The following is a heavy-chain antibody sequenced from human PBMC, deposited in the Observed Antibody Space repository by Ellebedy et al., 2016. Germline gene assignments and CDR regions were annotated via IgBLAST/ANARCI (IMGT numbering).Heavy chain of an antibody. J-gene: IGHJ4*02. CDR1: GYTFINYT. V-gene: IGHV7-4-1*02. Sequence: ASVKVSCKASGYTFINYTMNWVRQAPGQGLEWMGWINTNTGNPTYAQGFTGRFVFSLDTSVRTAYLEISSLKTEDTAVYYCARDLEVWGDHWGQGTLVTVSS. D-gene: IGHD3-16*01. CDR3: ARDLEVWGDH. CDR2: INTNTGNP.